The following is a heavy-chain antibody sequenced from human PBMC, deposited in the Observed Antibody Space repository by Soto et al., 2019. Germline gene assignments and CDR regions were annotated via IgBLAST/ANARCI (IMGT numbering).Heavy chain of an antibody. CDR1: GFTFSSYA. V-gene: IGHV3-30-3*01. Sequence: GGSLRLSCAASGFTFSSYAMHWVRQAPGKGLEWVAVISYDGSNKYYADSVKGRFTISRDNSKNTLYLQMNSLRAEDTAVYYCAIPYASAEYYYGMDVWGQGTTVTVSS. J-gene: IGHJ6*02. CDR3: AIPYASAEYYYGMDV. D-gene: IGHD2-8*01. CDR2: ISYDGSNK.